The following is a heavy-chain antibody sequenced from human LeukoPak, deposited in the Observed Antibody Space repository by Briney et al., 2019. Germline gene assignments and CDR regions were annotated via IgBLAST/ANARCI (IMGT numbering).Heavy chain of an antibody. D-gene: IGHD5-18*01. CDR3: ARDSEYNYGFDY. CDR2: IFHSGST. J-gene: IGHJ4*02. CDR1: GGSISSSTW. V-gene: IGHV4-4*02. Sequence: SGTLSLTCVVSGGSISSSTWWTWVRLPPGKGLEWIGEIFHSGSTNLNPSLKSRLTISVGTSKNQFSLKLNSVTAADTAVYYCARDSEYNYGFDYWGQGTLVTVSS.